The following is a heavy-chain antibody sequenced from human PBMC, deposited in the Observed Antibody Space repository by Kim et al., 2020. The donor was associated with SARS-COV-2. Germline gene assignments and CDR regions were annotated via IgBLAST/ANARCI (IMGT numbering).Heavy chain of an antibody. CDR1: GGSISSGGYY. Sequence: SETLSLTCTVSGGSISSGGYYWSWIRQHPGKGLEWIGYIYYSGSTYYNPSLKSRVTISVDTSKNQFSLKLSSVTAADTAVYYCARINRGIDEFYYYYYYMDVWGKGTTVTVSS. CDR3: ARINRGIDEFYYYYYYMDV. D-gene: IGHD6-13*01. V-gene: IGHV4-31*03. CDR2: IYYSGST. J-gene: IGHJ6*03.